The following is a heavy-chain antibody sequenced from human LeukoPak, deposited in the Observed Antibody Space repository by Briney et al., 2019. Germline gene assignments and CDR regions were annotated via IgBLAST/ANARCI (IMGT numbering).Heavy chain of an antibody. V-gene: IGHV3-74*01. CDR3: ARSNQADDY. D-gene: IGHD1-14*01. CDR1: GFTFSSYW. Sequence: GGSLRLSCAASGFTFSSYWMHWVRQVPGKGLVWVARINPGGSSITYADSVKGRFTISRDNAKTTLYLQMDSLRAEDTGVYYCARSNQADDYWGQGTLVTVSS. J-gene: IGHJ4*02. CDR2: INPGGSSI.